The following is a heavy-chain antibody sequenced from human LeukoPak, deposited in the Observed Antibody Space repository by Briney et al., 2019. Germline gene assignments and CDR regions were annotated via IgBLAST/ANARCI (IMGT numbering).Heavy chain of an antibody. V-gene: IGHV4-34*01. CDR2: INHSGST. J-gene: IGHJ5*02. Sequence: SETLSLTCAVYGGSFSGYYWSWIRQPPGKGLEWIGEINHSGSTNYNPSLKSRVTISVDTSKNQFSLKLSSVTAADTAVYYCARSGAAAGNNWFDPWGQGTLVTVSS. D-gene: IGHD6-13*01. CDR3: ARSGAAAGNNWFDP. CDR1: GGSFSGYY.